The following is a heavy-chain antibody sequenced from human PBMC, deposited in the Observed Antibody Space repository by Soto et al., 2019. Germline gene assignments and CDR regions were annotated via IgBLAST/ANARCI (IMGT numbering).Heavy chain of an antibody. V-gene: IGHV3-30*01. Sequence: GGPLTLSRAASGFHFISYAMHWVRQAPGKGLEWVASISYHGTSKYYADSVKGRFTISRDNSKNTLYVQMNGLRAEDTAVYYCARPRDYSSSPWYAMDVWGQGTTVTVSS. CDR1: GFHFISYA. CDR2: ISYHGTSK. D-gene: IGHD6-6*01. J-gene: IGHJ6*02. CDR3: ARPRDYSSSPWYAMDV.